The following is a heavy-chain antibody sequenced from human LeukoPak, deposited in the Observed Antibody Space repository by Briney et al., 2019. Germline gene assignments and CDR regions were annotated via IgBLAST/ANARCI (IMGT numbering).Heavy chain of an antibody. D-gene: IGHD6-19*01. CDR2: MNPNSGNT. CDR1: GYTFTSYD. Sequence: GASVKVSCKASGYTFTSYDINWVRQATGQGLGWMGWMNPNSGNTGYAQKFQGRVTMTRNTSISTAYMELSSLRSEDTAVYYCARDSSGWYWTWFDPWGQGTLVTVSS. CDR3: ARDSSGWYWTWFDP. J-gene: IGHJ5*02. V-gene: IGHV1-8*01.